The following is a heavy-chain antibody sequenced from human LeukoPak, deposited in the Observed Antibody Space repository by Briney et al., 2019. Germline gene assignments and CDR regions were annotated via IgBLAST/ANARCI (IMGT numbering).Heavy chain of an antibody. CDR1: GFTVSNNY. J-gene: IGHJ4*02. CDR2: IYTGVTA. CDR3: ARVASRAFDY. Sequence: PGGSLRLSCAASGFTVSNNYMTWVRQAPGKGLEWVSIIYTGVTAYCADSVRGRFTISRDNSKNTLYLQMSSLRAEDTALYYCARVASRAFDYWGQGALVTVSS. V-gene: IGHV3-66*01.